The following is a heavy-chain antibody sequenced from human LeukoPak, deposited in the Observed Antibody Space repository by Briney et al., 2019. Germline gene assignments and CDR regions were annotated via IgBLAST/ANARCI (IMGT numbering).Heavy chain of an antibody. CDR1: GYTFTSYG. Sequence: ASVKVSCKASGYTFTSYGISWVRQAPGQGLGWMGWISAYNGNTNYAQKLQGRVTMTTDTSTSTAYMELRSLRSDDTAVYYCARDGYSYGSDAFDIWGQGTMVTVSS. CDR2: ISAYNGNT. V-gene: IGHV1-18*01. D-gene: IGHD5-18*01. CDR3: ARDGYSYGSDAFDI. J-gene: IGHJ3*02.